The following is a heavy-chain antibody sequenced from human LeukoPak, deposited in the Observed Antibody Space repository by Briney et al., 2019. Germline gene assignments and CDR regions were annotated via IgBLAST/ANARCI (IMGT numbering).Heavy chain of an antibody. CDR2: IYYSGST. CDR1: GGSISSYY. J-gene: IGHJ5*01. V-gene: IGHV4-59*01. Sequence: TSSETLSLTCTVSGGSISSYYWSWIRQPPGKGLEWIGYIYYSGSTNYNPSLKSRVTISVDTSKNQFSLKLSSVTAADTAVYYCARDKGVGATTTSGLDSWGQGTLVTVSS. CDR3: ARDKGVGATTTSGLDS. D-gene: IGHD1-26*01.